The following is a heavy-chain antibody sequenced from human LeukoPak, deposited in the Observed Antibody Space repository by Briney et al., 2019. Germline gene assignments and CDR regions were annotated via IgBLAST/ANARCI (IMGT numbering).Heavy chain of an antibody. CDR2: IYSGGST. Sequence: GGSLRLSCAASGFTVSSNYMSWVRQAPGKGLEWVSVIYSGGSTYYADSVKGRFTISRDNSKNTPYLQMNSLRAEDTAVYYCARDRKGLRYFDWGAFDIWGQGTMVTVSS. CDR1: GFTVSSNY. CDR3: ARDRKGLRYFDWGAFDI. D-gene: IGHD3-9*01. J-gene: IGHJ3*02. V-gene: IGHV3-53*01.